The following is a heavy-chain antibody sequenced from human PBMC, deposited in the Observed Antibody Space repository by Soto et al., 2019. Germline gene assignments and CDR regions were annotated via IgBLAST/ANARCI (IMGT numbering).Heavy chain of an antibody. V-gene: IGHV1-46*01. D-gene: IGHD4-17*01. CDR1: GYTFTSYY. CDR3: LYGDYVGGGFDY. J-gene: IGHJ4*02. CDR2: INPSGGST. Sequence: QVQLVQSGAEVKKPGASVKVSCKASGYTFTSYYMHWVRQAPGQGLEWMGIINPSGGSTSYAQKFQGRVTMTRDTSTSTVYMELSSLRSEDTAVYYCLYGDYVGGGFDYWGQGTLVTVSS.